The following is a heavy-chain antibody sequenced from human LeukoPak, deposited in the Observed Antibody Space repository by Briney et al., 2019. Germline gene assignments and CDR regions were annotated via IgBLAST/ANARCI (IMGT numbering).Heavy chain of an antibody. J-gene: IGHJ5*02. D-gene: IGHD6-19*01. CDR1: GFTFSSYG. CDR3: AKSHGSRSSGLTNWFDP. V-gene: IGHV3-30*02. Sequence: GGSLRLSCAASGFTFSSYGMHWVRQAPGKGLEWVAFIRYDGSNKYYADSVKGRFTISRDNSKNTLYLQMNSLRAEDTAVYYCAKSHGSRSSGLTNWFDPWGQGTLVTVSS. CDR2: IRYDGSNK.